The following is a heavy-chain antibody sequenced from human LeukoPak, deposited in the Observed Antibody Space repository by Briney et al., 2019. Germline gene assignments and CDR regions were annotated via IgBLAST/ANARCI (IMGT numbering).Heavy chain of an antibody. Sequence: ASVKVSCKASGYTFTGYYMHWVRQALGQGLEWMGRIYPNSGGTNYAQKFQGRVTMTRDTSISTAYMELNRLTSDDTAVYYCARAKGSGSYYVIDYWGQGTLVTVSS. V-gene: IGHV1-2*06. D-gene: IGHD1-26*01. CDR3: ARAKGSGSYYVIDY. CDR2: IYPNSGGT. J-gene: IGHJ4*02. CDR1: GYTFTGYY.